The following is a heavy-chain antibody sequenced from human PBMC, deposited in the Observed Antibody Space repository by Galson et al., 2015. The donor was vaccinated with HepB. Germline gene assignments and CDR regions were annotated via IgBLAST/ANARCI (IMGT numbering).Heavy chain of an antibody. V-gene: IGHV1-69*10. CDR1: GGTFSSYA. D-gene: IGHD6-13*01. CDR2: IIPIFGIA. J-gene: IGHJ4*02. CDR3: ARDGSSWGLYYFDY. Sequence: SVKVSCKASGGTFSSYAISWVRQAPGQGLEWMGGIIPIFGIANYAQKFQGRVTITADKSTSTAYMELNSLRSEDTAVYYCARDGSSWGLYYFDYWGQGTLVTVSS.